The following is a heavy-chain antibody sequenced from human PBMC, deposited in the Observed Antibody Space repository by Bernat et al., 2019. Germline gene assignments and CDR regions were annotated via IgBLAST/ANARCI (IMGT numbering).Heavy chain of an antibody. J-gene: IGHJ4*02. CDR1: GFTFSSYS. CDR3: ARDFIAATGDFDY. CDR2: ISSSSSTI. Sequence: EVQLVESGGGLVQPGGSLRLSCAASGFTFSSYSMNWVRQAPGKGLEWVSYISSSSSTIYYADSVKGRFTISRDNAKNSLYLQMNSLRAEDTAVYCCARDFIAATGDFDYWGQGTLVTVSS. D-gene: IGHD6-25*01. V-gene: IGHV3-48*01.